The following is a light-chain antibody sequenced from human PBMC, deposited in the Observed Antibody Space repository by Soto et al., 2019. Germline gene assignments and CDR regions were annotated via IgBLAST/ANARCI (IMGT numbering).Light chain of an antibody. Sequence: EIVLTQSPGTLSLSPGERATLSCRASQSVSSSYLAWYQQKPGQAPRLLIYGASSRATGIPDRFSGSGSGTDFTLTISRLEPEDFAMYYCQQYGSSHQTFGQGTKVEI. V-gene: IGKV3-20*01. CDR3: QQYGSSHQT. CDR1: QSVSSSY. CDR2: GAS. J-gene: IGKJ1*01.